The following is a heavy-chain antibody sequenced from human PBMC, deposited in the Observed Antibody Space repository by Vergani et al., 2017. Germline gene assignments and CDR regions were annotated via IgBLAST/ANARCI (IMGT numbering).Heavy chain of an antibody. CDR1: GGSFSGYY. CDR3: AGGGYYYGSGSYYYYGMDV. CDR2: INHSGST. Sequence: QVQLQQWGAGLLKPSETLSLTCAVYGGSFSGYYWCWIRQPPGKGLEWIGEINHSGSTNYNPSLKSRVTISVDTSKNQFSLKLSSVTAADTAVYYCAGGGYYYGSGSYYYYGMDVWDQGTTVTVSS. D-gene: IGHD3-10*01. J-gene: IGHJ6*02. V-gene: IGHV4-34*01.